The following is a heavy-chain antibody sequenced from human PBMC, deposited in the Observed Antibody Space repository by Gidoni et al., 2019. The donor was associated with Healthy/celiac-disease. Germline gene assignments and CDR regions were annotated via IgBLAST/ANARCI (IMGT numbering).Heavy chain of an antibody. CDR1: GGSISSYY. Sequence: QVQLQESGPGLVTPSETLSLTCPVSGGSISSYYWSWIRQPPGKGLEWSGYIYYSGSTNYNPALKSLVTISVDTSKNQFSLKLSSVTAADTAVYYCARVSYYGMDVWGQGTTVTVSS. V-gene: IGHV4-59*01. J-gene: IGHJ6*02. CDR2: IYYSGST. CDR3: ARVSYYGMDV.